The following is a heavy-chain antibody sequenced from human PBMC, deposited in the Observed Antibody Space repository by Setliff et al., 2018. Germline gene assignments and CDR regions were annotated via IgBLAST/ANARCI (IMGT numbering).Heavy chain of an antibody. J-gene: IGHJ4*02. D-gene: IGHD1-26*01. CDR2: ISSTSYTI. Sequence: GGSLRLSCAASAFTYKNYNMHWVRHAPGKGLEWVSSISSTSYTIYYADSVKGRFTISRDNAKNSLYLQMNSLRAEDTAVYYCARDWEQRGYYFDYWGQGTLVTVPS. CDR1: AFTYKNYN. CDR3: ARDWEQRGYYFDY. V-gene: IGHV3-48*01.